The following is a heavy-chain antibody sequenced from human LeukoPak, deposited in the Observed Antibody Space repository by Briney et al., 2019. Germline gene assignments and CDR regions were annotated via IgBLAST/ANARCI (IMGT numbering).Heavy chain of an antibody. Sequence: SETLSLTCTVSGDSISSSSYYWGWVRQPPGKGLEWIGSSYYSGRTYYNPLLKSRATISVNTSKNQFFLKLSSVTVADTAVYYCARNTAGIMITFGLGGLVDYWGQGTLVTVSS. CDR3: ARNTAGIMITFGLGGLVDY. CDR2: SYYSGRT. D-gene: IGHD3-16*01. V-gene: IGHV4-39*01. CDR1: GDSISSSSYY. J-gene: IGHJ4*02.